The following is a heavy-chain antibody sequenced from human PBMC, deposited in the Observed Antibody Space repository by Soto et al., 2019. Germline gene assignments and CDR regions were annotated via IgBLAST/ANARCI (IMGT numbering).Heavy chain of an antibody. J-gene: IGHJ4*02. CDR1: NFSVLTSIYY. D-gene: IGHD2-2*01. Sequence: TLSLTCTVSNFSVLTSIYYWAWIRQPPGKGLEWVGTVYYTGTTYYNPSLQSRVTISIDTSKNQFSLNLNSVTAADTAVYYCARNWKLALVPAAYFDSWGQGTLVTVSS. CDR3: ARNWKLALVPAAYFDS. V-gene: IGHV4-39*01. CDR2: VYYTGTT.